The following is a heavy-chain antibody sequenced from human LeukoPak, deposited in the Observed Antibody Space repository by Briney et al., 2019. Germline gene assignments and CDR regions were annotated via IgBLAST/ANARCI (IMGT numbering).Heavy chain of an antibody. Sequence: PGGSLRLSCSASGFIFSYYAMQWVRQPPGKGLEYVSAINSNGDDTYYADPVKGRFTISRDNNTNTLHLQMNSLRAEDTAVYYCAKEEGVFSGGRCYSAAFDIWGQGTMVTVSS. D-gene: IGHD2-15*01. CDR3: AKEEGVFSGGRCYSAAFDI. J-gene: IGHJ3*02. V-gene: IGHV3-64*04. CDR2: INSNGDDT. CDR1: GFIFSYYA.